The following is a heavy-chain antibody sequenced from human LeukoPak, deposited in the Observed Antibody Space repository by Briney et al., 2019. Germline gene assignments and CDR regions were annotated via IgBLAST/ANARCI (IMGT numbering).Heavy chain of an antibody. D-gene: IGHD4-17*01. V-gene: IGHV3-23*01. CDR3: AKLGYGDYERTFDY. CDR2: IGAADGVA. J-gene: IGHJ4*02. CDR1: GFTFTSFA. Sequence: PGGSLRLSCSVSGFTFTSFAMSWVRQAPGKGLEGVSAIGAADGVALYADSVKGRFTISRDTSNNTLYLQMNSLRVEDTALDYCAKLGYGDYERTFDYWGQGTLVTVAS.